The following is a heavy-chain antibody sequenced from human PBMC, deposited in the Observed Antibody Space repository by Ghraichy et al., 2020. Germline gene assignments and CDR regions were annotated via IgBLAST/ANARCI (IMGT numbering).Heavy chain of an antibody. CDR2: IYYSGST. D-gene: IGHD4-17*01. V-gene: IGHV4-39*01. CDR3: ARPWSPYGDYGGYFDY. CDR1: GGSISSSSYY. Sequence: SETLSLTCTVSGGSISSSSYYWGWIRQPPGKGLEWIGSIYYSGSTYYNPSLKSRVTISVDTSKNQFSLKLSSVTAADTAVYYCARPWSPYGDYGGYFDYWGQGTLVTVSS. J-gene: IGHJ4*02.